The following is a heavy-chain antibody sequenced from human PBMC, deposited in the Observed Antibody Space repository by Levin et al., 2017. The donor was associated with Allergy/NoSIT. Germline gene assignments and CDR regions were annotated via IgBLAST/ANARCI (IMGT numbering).Heavy chain of an antibody. CDR1: GFTFSSYA. CDR3: ASPEGRTTVTTNWFDP. Sequence: GGSLRLSCAASGFTFSSYAMHWVRQAPGKGLEWVAVISYDGSNKYYADSVKGRFTISRDNSKNTLYLQMNSLRAEDTAVYYCASPEGRTTVTTNWFDPWGQGTLVTVSS. D-gene: IGHD4-17*01. J-gene: IGHJ5*02. CDR2: ISYDGSNK. V-gene: IGHV3-30-3*01.